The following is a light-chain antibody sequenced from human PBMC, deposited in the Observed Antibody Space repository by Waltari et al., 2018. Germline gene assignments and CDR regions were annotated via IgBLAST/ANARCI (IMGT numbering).Light chain of an antibody. Sequence: IVLTQSPGTLSLSPGERATLSCRASQSVSRSLAWYQQKPGQAPKLLIYGASTRATGIPDMFTGIGSGTDFSLTISSLEPEDFAIYFGQHYVRLPGTFGQGTKVEIK. J-gene: IGKJ1*01. V-gene: IGKV3-20*01. CDR1: QSVSRS. CDR3: QHYVRLPGT. CDR2: GAS.